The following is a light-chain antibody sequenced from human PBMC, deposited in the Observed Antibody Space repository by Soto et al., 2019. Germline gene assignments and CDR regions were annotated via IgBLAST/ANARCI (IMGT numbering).Light chain of an antibody. Sequence: QAVVTQPASVSGSPGQSITISCTGTSSDVGAYNYVSWYQQHPGKAPKLMIYDVSRRPSGVSNRFSGSKSGITASLTISGLQAEDEADYYCSSYTGGSTLVIFGGGTKLTVL. J-gene: IGLJ2*01. V-gene: IGLV2-14*03. CDR1: SSDVGAYNY. CDR3: SSYTGGSTLVI. CDR2: DVS.